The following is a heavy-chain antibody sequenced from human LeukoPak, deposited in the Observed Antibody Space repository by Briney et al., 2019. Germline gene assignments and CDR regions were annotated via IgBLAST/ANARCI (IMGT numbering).Heavy chain of an antibody. CDR1: GYTFTSYG. D-gene: IGHD6-6*01. CDR3: VRDWGGSSAI. V-gene: IGHV1-3*04. CDR2: VNTGTGNT. Sequence: ASVKVSCKASGYTFTSYGISWVRQAPGQTFEWMGCVNTGTGNTAYSQNLQGRITLTRDTSASTAHMELSSLTSEDTAVYYCVRDWGGSSAIWGQGTLVTVSS. J-gene: IGHJ4*02.